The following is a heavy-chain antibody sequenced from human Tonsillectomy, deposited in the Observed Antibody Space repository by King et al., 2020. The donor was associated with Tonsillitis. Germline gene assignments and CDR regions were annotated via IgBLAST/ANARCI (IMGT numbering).Heavy chain of an antibody. Sequence: QLVQSGGGLVQPGGSLRLSCAASGFTFSSYCMSWVRQAPGKGLEWVANIKQDGTEKYYVDSVEGRFTISRDNVKNSLYLQMNSLRAEDTAVYYCARVSSSWPNFQHWGQGALVTVSS. D-gene: IGHD6-13*01. CDR3: ARVSSSWPNFQH. CDR2: IKQDGTEK. CDR1: GFTFSSYC. J-gene: IGHJ1*01. V-gene: IGHV3-7*01.